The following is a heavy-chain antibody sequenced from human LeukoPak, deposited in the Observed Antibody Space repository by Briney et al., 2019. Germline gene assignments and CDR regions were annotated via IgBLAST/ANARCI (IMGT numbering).Heavy chain of an antibody. J-gene: IGHJ4*02. V-gene: IGHV4-59*01. CDR1: GVSISSYY. CDR2: ISYSGTT. D-gene: IGHD3-3*01. CDR3: VRELRSGWIDY. Sequence: PSETLSLTCTVSGVSISSYYWSWIRQPPGKGLEWIGYISYSGTTRYNPSLKSRVTISVDTSRNQFSLKVRSVSAADTAVYYCVRELRSGWIDYWGRGTLVTVSS.